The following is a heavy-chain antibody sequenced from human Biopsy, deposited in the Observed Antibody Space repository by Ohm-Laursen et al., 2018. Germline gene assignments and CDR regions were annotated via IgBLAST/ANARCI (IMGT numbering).Heavy chain of an antibody. D-gene: IGHD4-17*01. V-gene: IGHV4-61*01. J-gene: IGHJ5*02. CDR2: VYYSGTT. Sequence: SETLSLTCSVSGGSISSGFYYWSWIRQPPGKGLEWIGHVYYSGTTNYNPSLKSRVTISVDTSKKQFSLKLISVAAADTAVYYCARRRELDYSDGAGTAWFDPWGQGTLVTVSS. CDR1: GGSISSGFYY. CDR3: ARRRELDYSDGAGTAWFDP.